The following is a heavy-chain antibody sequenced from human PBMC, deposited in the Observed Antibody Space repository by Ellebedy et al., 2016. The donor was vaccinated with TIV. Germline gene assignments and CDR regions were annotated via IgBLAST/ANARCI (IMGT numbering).Heavy chain of an antibody. CDR3: ATAKTSGWQLTPFVY. V-gene: IGHV1-69*13. J-gene: IGHJ4*02. CDR1: GYTFTSYY. D-gene: IGHD6-19*01. CDR2: IIPIFGTA. Sequence: SVKVSXXASGYTFTSYYMHWVRQAPGQGLEWMGGIIPIFGTANYAQKFQGRVTITADESTSTAYMELSSLRSEDTAVYYCATAKTSGWQLTPFVYWGQGTLVTVSS.